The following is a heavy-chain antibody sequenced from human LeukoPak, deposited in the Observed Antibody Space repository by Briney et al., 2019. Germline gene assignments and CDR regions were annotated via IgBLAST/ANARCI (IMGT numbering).Heavy chain of an antibody. CDR2: ISSSRTTI. Sequence: GGSLRLSCAASGFTFSSYSMNWVRQAPGKGLEWISYISSSRTTIYYADSVKGRFTISRDNAKNSLYLQMNSLRAEDTAVYYCARGSTYYDSSGQVPFDYWGQGTLVTVSS. D-gene: IGHD3-22*01. CDR3: ARGSTYYDSSGQVPFDY. J-gene: IGHJ4*02. CDR1: GFTFSSYS. V-gene: IGHV3-48*01.